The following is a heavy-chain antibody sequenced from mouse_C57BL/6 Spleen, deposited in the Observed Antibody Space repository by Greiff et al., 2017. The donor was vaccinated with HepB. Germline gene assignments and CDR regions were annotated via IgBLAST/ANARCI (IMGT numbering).Heavy chain of an antibody. Sequence: VQLQQSGAELVRPGASVTLSCKASGYTFTDYEMHWVKQTPVHGLEWIGAIDPETGGTAYNQKFTGKAILTADKSSSTAYMGRRSLTSEDSAVYYCTRDGNYVNYAMEYWGQGTSVTVSS. J-gene: IGHJ4*01. D-gene: IGHD2-1*01. CDR3: TRDGNYVNYAMEY. CDR1: GYTFTDYE. V-gene: IGHV1-15*01. CDR2: IDPETGGT.